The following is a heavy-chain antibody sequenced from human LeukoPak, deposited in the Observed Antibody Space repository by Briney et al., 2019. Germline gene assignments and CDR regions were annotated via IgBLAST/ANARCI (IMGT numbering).Heavy chain of an antibody. J-gene: IGHJ3*01. CDR1: GYTFTGYY. CDR2: IIPIFGTA. Sequence: SVKVSCKASGYTFTGYYMHWVRQAPGQGLEWMGGIIPIFGTANYAQKFQGRVTITTDESTSTAYMELSSLRSEDTAVYYCARDYTSAEWLGFAFDVWGQGTMISVSA. D-gene: IGHD6-19*01. CDR3: ARDYTSAEWLGFAFDV. V-gene: IGHV1-69*05.